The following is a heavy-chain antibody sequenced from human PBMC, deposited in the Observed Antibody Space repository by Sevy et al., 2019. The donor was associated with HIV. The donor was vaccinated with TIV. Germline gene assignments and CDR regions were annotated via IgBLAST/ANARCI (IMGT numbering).Heavy chain of an antibody. J-gene: IGHJ4*02. CDR1: GYTFTGYY. CDR2: INPNSGGT. D-gene: IGHD3-10*01. CDR3: ASFKITGTNFELLWFGELLPEFDY. V-gene: IGHV1-2*02. Sequence: ASVKVSCKASGYTFTGYYMHWVRQAPGQGLEWMGWINPNSGGTNHAQKFQGRVTMTRDTSISTAYMELSRLRSDDTAVYYCASFKITGTNFELLWFGELLPEFDYWGQGTLVTVSS.